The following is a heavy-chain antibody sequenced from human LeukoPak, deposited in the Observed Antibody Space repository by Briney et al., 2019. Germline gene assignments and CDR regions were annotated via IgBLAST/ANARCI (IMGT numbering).Heavy chain of an antibody. CDR1: GFTFSSYG. Sequence: GGSLRLSCAASGFTFSSYGMHWVRQAPGKGLEWVAFIRYDGSNKYYADSVKGRFTISRDNSKNTLYLQMNSLRAEDTAVYYCAKDGFGRIVVVPAAILYWGQGTLVTVSS. D-gene: IGHD2-2*01. J-gene: IGHJ4*02. V-gene: IGHV3-30*02. CDR3: AKDGFGRIVVVPAAILY. CDR2: IRYDGSNK.